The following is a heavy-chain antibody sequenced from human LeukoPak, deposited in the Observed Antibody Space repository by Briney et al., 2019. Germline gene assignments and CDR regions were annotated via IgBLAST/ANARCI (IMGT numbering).Heavy chain of an antibody. CDR1: GFTFSSYW. J-gene: IGHJ6*03. Sequence: PGGSLRLSCAASGFTFSSYWMSWARQAPGKGLEWVANIKQDGSEKYYVDSVKGRFTISRDNAKNSLYLQMNSLRAEDTAVYYCAREIRITIFGVVIHYYYYMDVWGKGTTVTVSS. D-gene: IGHD3-3*01. V-gene: IGHV3-7*01. CDR2: IKQDGSEK. CDR3: AREIRITIFGVVIHYYYYMDV.